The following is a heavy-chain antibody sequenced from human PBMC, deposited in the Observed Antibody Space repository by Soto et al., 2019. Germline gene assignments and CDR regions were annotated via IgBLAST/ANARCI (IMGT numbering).Heavy chain of an antibody. V-gene: IGHV3-11*01. CDR2: ISSSGSPI. D-gene: IGHD3-3*01. CDR3: AIGGPVTYYDFWSGFSPSQPRAFDI. CDR1: GCTFRDYY. J-gene: IGHJ3*02. Sequence: LSLSCAASGCTFRDYYRSWIHKAPGKGVEWVSDISSSGSPIYYADSVKGRFTIYRDHAQHSLYLQMNSLRAEDTAVYYCAIGGPVTYYDFWSGFSPSQPRAFDIWCQGTMVTVSS.